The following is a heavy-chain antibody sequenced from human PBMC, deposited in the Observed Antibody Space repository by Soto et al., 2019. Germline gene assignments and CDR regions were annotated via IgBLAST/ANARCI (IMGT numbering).Heavy chain of an antibody. CDR2: INSDGSST. J-gene: IGHJ4*02. CDR3: ARSIRTAAGLDY. CDR1: RFTFSSYW. D-gene: IGHD6-13*01. V-gene: IGHV3-74*01. Sequence: EVQLVESGGGLVQPGGSLRLSCAASRFTFSSYWMHWVRQAPGKGLVWVSRINSDGSSTNYADSVKGRFNISRDNAKNTLYLQMNSLRAEDTAVYYCARSIRTAAGLDYWGQGTLVTVSS.